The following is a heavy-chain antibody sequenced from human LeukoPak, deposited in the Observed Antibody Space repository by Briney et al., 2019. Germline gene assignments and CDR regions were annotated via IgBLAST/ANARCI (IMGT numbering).Heavy chain of an antibody. CDR1: GGSISSSSYY. Sequence: SETLSLTCTVSGGSISSSSYYWGWIRQPPGKGLEWIGSIYYSGSTYYNPSLKSRVTISVDTSKNQFSLKLSSVTAADTTVYYCARMNPRDTYSSSWYSPPQYYFDYWGQGTLVTVSS. CDR3: ARMNPRDTYSSSWYSPPQYYFDY. D-gene: IGHD6-13*01. CDR2: IYYSGST. V-gene: IGHV4-39*07. J-gene: IGHJ4*02.